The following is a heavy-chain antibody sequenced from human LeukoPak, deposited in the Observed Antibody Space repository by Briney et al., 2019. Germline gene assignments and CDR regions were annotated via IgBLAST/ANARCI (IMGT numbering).Heavy chain of an antibody. V-gene: IGHV1-18*01. Sequence: ASVKASCKASGYIFTSYGISWVRQAPGQGLEWMGWINTYNDNTNYVQNLQGRVTMTTDTSTSTAYMELRSLRSDDTAMYYCARGSDYGDYGDYWGQGTLVTVSS. D-gene: IGHD4-17*01. CDR3: ARGSDYGDYGDY. CDR2: INTYNDNT. J-gene: IGHJ4*02. CDR1: GYIFTSYG.